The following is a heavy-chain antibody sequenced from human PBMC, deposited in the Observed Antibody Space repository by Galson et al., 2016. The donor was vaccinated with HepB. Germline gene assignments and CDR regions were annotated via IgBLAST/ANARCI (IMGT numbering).Heavy chain of an antibody. CDR3: ARREILTAYYSPFGF. CDR2: IIPMSGAP. CDR1: GNTFNTYG. V-gene: IGHV1-69*13. Sequence: SVKVSCKASGNTFNTYGFNWVRQAPGQGLEWMGGIIPMSGAPNYAQRFQGRVTITADESTTTVYMELSSLTSENPAFYYCARREILTAYYSPFGFWGQGTLVTVSS. D-gene: IGHD3-9*01. J-gene: IGHJ4*02.